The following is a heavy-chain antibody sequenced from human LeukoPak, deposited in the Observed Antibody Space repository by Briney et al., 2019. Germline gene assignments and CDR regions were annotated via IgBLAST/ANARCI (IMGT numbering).Heavy chain of an antibody. CDR2: INHSGST. J-gene: IGHJ4*02. CDR1: GGSFSGYY. Sequence: SETLSLTCAVYGGSFSGYYWSWIRQPPGKGLEWIGEINHSGSTNYNPSLKSRVTISVDTSKNQFSLKLSSVTAADTAVYYCARALSSGYYYVGDSFDYWGQGTLVTVSS. CDR3: ARALSSGYYYVGDSFDY. V-gene: IGHV4-34*01. D-gene: IGHD3-22*01.